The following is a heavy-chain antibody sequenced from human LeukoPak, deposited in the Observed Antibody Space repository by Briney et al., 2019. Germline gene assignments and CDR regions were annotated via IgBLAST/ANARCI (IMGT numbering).Heavy chain of an antibody. J-gene: IGHJ6*03. V-gene: IGHV3-30*04. CDR3: ARTLADSSGYGTMDV. CDR1: GFTFSSYA. Sequence: GGSLRLSCVASGFTFSSYAMHWARQAPGKGLEWVAVISHDGSNKYYADSVKGRFTISRDNSKNTLFLQMNSLRAEDTAVYYCARTLADSSGYGTMDVWGKGTTVTVSS. CDR2: ISHDGSNK. D-gene: IGHD3-22*01.